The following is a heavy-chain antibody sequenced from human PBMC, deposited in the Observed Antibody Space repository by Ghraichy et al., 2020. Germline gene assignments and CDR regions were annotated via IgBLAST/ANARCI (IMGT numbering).Heavy chain of an antibody. D-gene: IGHD2-21*01. V-gene: IGHV3-7*01. J-gene: IGHJ4*02. CDR3: ARDGPESGPDSDY. Sequence: GESLNISCAGSGFTFSSHWMSWVRQAPGKGLEFLANIKPDGSEKYHVDSVKGRFTISRDNAKNSLYLQMNSLRAEDTAVYYCARDGPESGPDSDYWGQGTLVTVSS. CDR1: GFTFSSHW. CDR2: IKPDGSEK.